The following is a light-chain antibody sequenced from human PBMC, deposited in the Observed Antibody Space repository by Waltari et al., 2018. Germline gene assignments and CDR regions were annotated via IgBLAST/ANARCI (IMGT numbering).Light chain of an antibody. Sequence: EIVLTQSPGSLSSSPGERVTLSCRASQSVSRALAWYQQKPGQAPRVPIFGASNRATGIPDRFSGSGSETDFSLTISRLGPEDFAVYYCQHYVRLPATFGRGTKVEIK. CDR3: QHYVRLPAT. CDR2: GAS. V-gene: IGKV3-20*01. CDR1: QSVSRA. J-gene: IGKJ1*01.